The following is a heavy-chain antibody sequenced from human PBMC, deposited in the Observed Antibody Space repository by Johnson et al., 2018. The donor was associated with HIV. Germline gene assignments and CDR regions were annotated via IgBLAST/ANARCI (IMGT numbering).Heavy chain of an antibody. J-gene: IGHJ3*02. Sequence: QVQLVESGGGVVQPGRSLRVSCAASGFIFSSYGMHWVRQAPGKGLEWVAVIWYDGSNKYYADSVKGRFTISRDNSKNTLYVQMNSLRAEDTAVYYCARGLQTMIIVVTRGAFDIWGQGTMVTVSS. CDR1: GFIFSSYG. D-gene: IGHD3-22*01. CDR2: IWYDGSNK. V-gene: IGHV3-33*01. CDR3: ARGLQTMIIVVTRGAFDI.